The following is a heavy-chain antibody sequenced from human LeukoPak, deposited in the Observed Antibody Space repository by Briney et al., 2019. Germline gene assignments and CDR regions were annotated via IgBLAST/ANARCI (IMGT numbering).Heavy chain of an antibody. CDR3: ARVFGAWSYKGGFDI. V-gene: IGHV3-33*01. CDR1: GFTFSNFA. Sequence: GGSLRLSCAASGFTFSNFAIHWVRQAPGKGLEWVAPIWYDGSNTYYAGSVRGRFTISRDNSKNTLWLQMNSLRAEDTALYYCARVFGAWSYKGGFDIWGPGTMVTVSS. CDR2: IWYDGSNT. J-gene: IGHJ3*02. D-gene: IGHD3-10*01.